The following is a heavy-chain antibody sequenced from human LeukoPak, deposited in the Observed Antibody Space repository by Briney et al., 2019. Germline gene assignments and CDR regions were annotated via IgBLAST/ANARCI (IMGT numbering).Heavy chain of an antibody. D-gene: IGHD3-10*01. CDR2: IWYDGSNK. Sequence: PGRSLRLSCAASGFTFSSYGMHWVRQAPGKGLEWVAVIWYDGSNKYYADSVKGRFTISGDNSKNTLYLQMNSLRAEDTAVYYCAKLTLYYGSGSYSDCWGQGTLVTVSS. CDR1: GFTFSSYG. J-gene: IGHJ4*02. V-gene: IGHV3-33*06. CDR3: AKLTLYYGSGSYSDC.